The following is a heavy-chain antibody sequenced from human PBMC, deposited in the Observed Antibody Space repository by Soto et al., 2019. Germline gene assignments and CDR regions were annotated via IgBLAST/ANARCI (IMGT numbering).Heavy chain of an antibody. Sequence: QVQLVESGGGVVQPGTSLRLSCAASGFTFRSYAMHWVRQAPGKGLEWVAVIESDVYSKHYVDSVKGRFTISRDNSKNTLFLQMNSLRAEETAVYYCARDRQDHYYGMDVWGQGTTVTVSS. V-gene: IGHV3-30-3*01. CDR3: ARDRQDHYYGMDV. J-gene: IGHJ6*02. CDR1: GFTFRSYA. CDR2: IESDVYSK.